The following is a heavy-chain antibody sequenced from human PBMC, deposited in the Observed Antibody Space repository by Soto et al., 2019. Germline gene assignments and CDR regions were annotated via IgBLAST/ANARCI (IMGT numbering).Heavy chain of an antibody. D-gene: IGHD3-22*01. CDR3: ATNYYYDSSGFRPYFDY. V-gene: IGHV3-23*01. J-gene: IGHJ4*02. CDR2: IRGSGYST. Sequence: GGSLRLSCAASGFTFSSYAMSWVRQAPGKGLEWVSAIRGSGYSTYYADSVKGRFTISRDNSKNTLYLQMNSLRAEDTAVYYCATNYYYDSSGFRPYFDYWGQGTLVTVSS. CDR1: GFTFSSYA.